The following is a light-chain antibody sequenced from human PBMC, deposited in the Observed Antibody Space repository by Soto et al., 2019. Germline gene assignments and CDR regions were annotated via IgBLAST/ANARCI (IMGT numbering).Light chain of an antibody. CDR3: QQSYSSPPT. CDR2: AAS. CDR1: QRISTN. J-gene: IGKJ1*01. V-gene: IGKV1-39*01. Sequence: DIQMTQSPSSLSASIGDRVTITCRASQRISTNLNWYQQKPGKAPKLLIFAASSLQSGVPSRFSGSRSGPDFTLTISSLQPEDFATYYCQQSYSSPPTFGQGTKVDIK.